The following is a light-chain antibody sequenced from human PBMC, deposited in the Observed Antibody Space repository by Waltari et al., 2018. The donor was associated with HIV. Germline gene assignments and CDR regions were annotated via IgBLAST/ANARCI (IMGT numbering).Light chain of an antibody. CDR1: SSDVGGYNY. V-gene: IGLV2-11*01. CDR3: YSYAGSYTSV. CDR2: DVN. Sequence: QSALTQPRSVSGSPGQPVTISCTGNSSDVGGYNYVSWYQQHPGKAPKLMIYDVNKRPSGVPDRFAGSNSGNTASLTISGLQTEDEADYYCYSYAGSYTSVFGTGTTVTVL. J-gene: IGLJ1*01.